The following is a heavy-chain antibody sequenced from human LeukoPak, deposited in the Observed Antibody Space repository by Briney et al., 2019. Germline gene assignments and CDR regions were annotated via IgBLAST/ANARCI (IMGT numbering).Heavy chain of an antibody. J-gene: IGHJ3*01. CDR2: INHIGKT. Sequence: SETLSLTCAVYGGSFSGYYWSWIRQPPGKGLEWIGEINHIGKTNYNPSLKSRVTISVDTSKNQFSLRLTSVNAADTAMYYCVRGAPRFDSWGQGTMVTFSS. D-gene: IGHD3-3*01. CDR3: VRGAPRFDS. CDR1: GGSFSGYY. V-gene: IGHV4-34*01.